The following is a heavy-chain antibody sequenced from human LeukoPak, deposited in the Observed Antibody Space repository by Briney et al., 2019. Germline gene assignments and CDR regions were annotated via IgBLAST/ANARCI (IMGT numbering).Heavy chain of an antibody. V-gene: IGHV3-23*01. J-gene: IGHJ4*02. D-gene: IGHD5-18*01. CDR3: AKAGSVICSYGKFDY. CDR2: ISGSGGST. CDR1: GFTFSSYG. Sequence: GGSLRLSCAASGFTFSSYGMSWVRQAPGKGLEWVSAISGSGGSTYYADSVKGRFTISRDNSKNTLYLQMNSLRAEDTAVYYCAKAGSVICSYGKFDYWGQGTLVTVSS.